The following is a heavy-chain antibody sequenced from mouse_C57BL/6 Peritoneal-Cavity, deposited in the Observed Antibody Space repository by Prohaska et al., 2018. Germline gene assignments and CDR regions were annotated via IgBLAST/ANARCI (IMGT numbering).Heavy chain of an antibody. D-gene: IGHD1-1*01. J-gene: IGHJ1*03. CDR3: TRGYGRRGWYFDA. V-gene: IGHV1-15*01. CDR1: GYTFTDYE. CDR2: IDPETGGT. Sequence: QVQLQQSGAELVRPGASVTLSCKASGYTFTDYEMHWVKQTPVHGLEWIGAIDPETGGTAYNQKFKGKAILTADKSSSTAYMELRSLTSEDSAVYYCTRGYGRRGWYFDAWGTGTTVTVSS.